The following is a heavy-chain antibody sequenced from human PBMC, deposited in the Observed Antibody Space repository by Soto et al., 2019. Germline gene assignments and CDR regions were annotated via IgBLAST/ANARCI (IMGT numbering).Heavy chain of an antibody. J-gene: IGHJ3*02. CDR3: AKVKGGAMVRGVIGAFDI. Sequence: EVQLLESGGGLVQPGGSLRLSCAASGFTFSSYAMSWVRQAPGKGLEWVSAISGSGGSTYYADSVKGRFTISRDNSRNTLYLQMNSLRAEDTALYYCAKVKGGAMVRGVIGAFDIWGQGTMVTVSS. CDR2: ISGSGGST. V-gene: IGHV3-23*01. CDR1: GFTFSSYA. D-gene: IGHD3-10*01.